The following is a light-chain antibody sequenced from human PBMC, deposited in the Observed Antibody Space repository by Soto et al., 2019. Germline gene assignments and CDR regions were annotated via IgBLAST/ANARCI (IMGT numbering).Light chain of an antibody. Sequence: QLVLTQPASVSGSPGQSITISCTGTSSDVCGYNYVSWYQHHPGKAPRLMIYASSNRPSGVSHRFSGSRSGNTASLTISGLQAEDEADYYCSSYTSGTTLYVFGTGTKLTVL. J-gene: IGLJ1*01. CDR2: ASS. V-gene: IGLV2-14*01. CDR1: SSDVCGYNY. CDR3: SSYTSGTTLYV.